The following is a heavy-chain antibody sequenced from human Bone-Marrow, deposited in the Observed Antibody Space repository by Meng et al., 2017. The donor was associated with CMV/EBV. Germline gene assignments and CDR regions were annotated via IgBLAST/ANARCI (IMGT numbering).Heavy chain of an antibody. CDR3: ARDFYAADHY. Sequence: GESLKISCTASGFTFSTYWMHWVRQAPGKGLVWVSRINPDGSSTSYADSVKGRFTISRDNAKNTLYLQMNSLRAEDTAVYYCARDFYAADHYWGQGTLVTVSS. CDR2: INPDGSST. CDR1: GFTFSTYW. V-gene: IGHV3-74*01. D-gene: IGHD3-16*01. J-gene: IGHJ4*02.